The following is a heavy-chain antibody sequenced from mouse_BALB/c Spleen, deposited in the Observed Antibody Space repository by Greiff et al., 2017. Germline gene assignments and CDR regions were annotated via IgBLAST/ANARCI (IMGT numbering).Heavy chain of an antibody. V-gene: IGHV6-6*02. CDR2: ISLISDNYAS. CDR3: TPYMYGGPFAC. Sequence: EVKLEESGGGLVQPGGSMKLSCVASGFTFSSYWMSWVRQSPEKGLEWVAEISLISDNYASHYAVSGKGKFTISRDDSKGRLYLRMNSLRAEDTGIYYCTPYMYGGPFACWGQGTLVTVSA. CDR1: GFTFSSYW. D-gene: IGHD2-14*01. J-gene: IGHJ3*01.